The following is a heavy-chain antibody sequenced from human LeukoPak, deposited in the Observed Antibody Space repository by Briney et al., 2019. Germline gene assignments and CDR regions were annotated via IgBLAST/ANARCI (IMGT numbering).Heavy chain of an antibody. J-gene: IGHJ6*02. CDR3: ARAIRQPYYDFWSGYFPFGMDV. CDR2: ISSSGSTI. D-gene: IGHD3-3*01. Sequence: GGSLRLSCAASGFTFSSYEMNWVRQAPGKGLEWVSYISSSGSTIYYADSVKGRFTISRDNAKNSLYLQMNSLRAEDTAVYYCARAIRQPYYDFWSGYFPFGMDVWGQGTTVTVSS. CDR1: GFTFSSYE. V-gene: IGHV3-48*03.